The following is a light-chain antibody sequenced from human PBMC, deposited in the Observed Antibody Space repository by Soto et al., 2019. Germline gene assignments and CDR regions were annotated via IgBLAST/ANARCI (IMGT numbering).Light chain of an antibody. Sequence: IVLTQSPGTLSLSPGERATLSCRASQSVSVNSLAWYQQKGGQAPRLLIYAASTRATGVPDRFCGTGSGTDFALTISRMETDDSAVYYCQQYGGSPFTFGPGTKVDIK. CDR2: AAS. CDR3: QQYGGSPFT. J-gene: IGKJ3*01. CDR1: QSVSVNS. V-gene: IGKV3-20*01.